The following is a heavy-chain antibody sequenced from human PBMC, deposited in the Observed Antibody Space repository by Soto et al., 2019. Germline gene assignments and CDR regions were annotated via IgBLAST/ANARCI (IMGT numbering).Heavy chain of an antibody. J-gene: IGHJ4*02. D-gene: IGHD2-15*01. CDR1: GYTFTSYG. Sequence: QVQLVQSGAEVKKPGASVKVSCKAAGYTFTSYGISWVRQAPGQGLDWLGWISAYNGTTNYAQKLQGRVTMTTDQSTSTAYMELRSLRSDDTAGYYCAIYFCSGGSCYPNFDFWGQGTLGNVSS. CDR2: ISAYNGTT. V-gene: IGHV1-18*01. CDR3: AIYFCSGGSCYPNFDF.